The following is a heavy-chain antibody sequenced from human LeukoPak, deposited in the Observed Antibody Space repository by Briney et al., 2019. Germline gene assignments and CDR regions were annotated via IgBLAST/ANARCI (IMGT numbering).Heavy chain of an antibody. CDR2: INAGNGNT. CDR3: GRGRSWFGESRDAFDI. V-gene: IGHV1-3*01. CDR1: GYTFTSYA. Sequence: ASVKVSCKASGYTFTSYAMHWVRQAPGQRLEWMGWINAGNGNTKYSQKFQGRVTITRDTSASTAYMELSSLRSEDTAVYYCGRGRSWFGESRDAFDIWGQGTMVTVSS. J-gene: IGHJ3*02. D-gene: IGHD3-10*01.